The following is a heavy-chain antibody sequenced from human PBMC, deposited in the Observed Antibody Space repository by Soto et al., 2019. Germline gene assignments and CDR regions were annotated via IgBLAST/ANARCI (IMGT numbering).Heavy chain of an antibody. CDR2: IYPGDSDT. V-gene: IGHV5-51*01. CDR1: GYSFPTSW. Sequence: GESLKISCKGSGYSFPTSWIGWVRQISGKGLEWMGIIYPGDSDTRYSPSFQGQVTISVDKSISTAYLQWSSLKASDTAIYYCARASIVGATTNAFDIWGQGTMVTVSS. CDR3: ARASIVGATTNAFDI. J-gene: IGHJ3*02. D-gene: IGHD1-26*01.